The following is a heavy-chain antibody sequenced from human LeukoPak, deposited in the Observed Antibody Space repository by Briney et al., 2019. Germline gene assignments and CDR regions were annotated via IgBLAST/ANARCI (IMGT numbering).Heavy chain of an antibody. J-gene: IGHJ5*02. Sequence: SVKVSCKASGGTFSSYAISWVRQAPGQGLEWMGGIIPIFGTANYAQKFQGRVTITADESTSTAYMELSSLRSEDTAVYYCARGRAYCSSTSCYGDDWFDPWGQGTLVTVSS. V-gene: IGHV1-69*13. CDR1: GGTFSSYA. CDR2: IIPIFGTA. CDR3: ARGRAYCSSTSCYGDDWFDP. D-gene: IGHD2-2*01.